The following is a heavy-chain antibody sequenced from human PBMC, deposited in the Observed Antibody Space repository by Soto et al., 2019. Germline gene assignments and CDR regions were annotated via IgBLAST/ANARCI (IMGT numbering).Heavy chain of an antibody. Sequence: ASVKVSCKASGYTFASYAISWMRQAPGQGLEWMGWISAYNGNTNYAQKFQGRVTMTTDTSTSTAYMELRSLRSDDTAVYYCARMSYYDSSGYYSSPDAFDIWG. J-gene: IGHJ3*02. CDR3: ARMSYYDSSGYYSSPDAFDI. CDR2: ISAYNGNT. CDR1: GYTFASYA. D-gene: IGHD3-22*01. V-gene: IGHV1-18*01.